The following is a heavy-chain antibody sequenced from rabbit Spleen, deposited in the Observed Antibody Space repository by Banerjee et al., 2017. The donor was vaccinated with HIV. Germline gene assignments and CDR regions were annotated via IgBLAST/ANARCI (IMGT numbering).Heavy chain of an antibody. Sequence: QSLEESGGDLVKPGASLTLTCTASGFTFSSYYYMCWVRQAPGKGLEWIACIDSSGGGTWYASWAKGRFTISKTSSTAVTLQMTSLTAADTATYFCARDLVAVIGWNFNLWGPGTLVTVS. V-gene: IGHV1S40*01. J-gene: IGHJ4*01. CDR2: IDSSGGGT. D-gene: IGHD1-1*01. CDR3: ARDLVAVIGWNFNL. CDR1: GFTFSSYYY.